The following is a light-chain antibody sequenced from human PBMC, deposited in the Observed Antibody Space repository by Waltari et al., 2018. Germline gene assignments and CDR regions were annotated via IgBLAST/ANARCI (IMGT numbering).Light chain of an antibody. CDR1: QSVSSN. V-gene: IGKV3D-15*01. J-gene: IGKJ3*01. Sequence: EVVMTQSPATLSVSPGDRATLSCRASQSVSSNLAWYQQKPGQAPRLLIYGAYTRATGIPARFSGNGSGTEFTLTISSLQSEDFAVYYCQQYNNWPPLFTFGPGTKVDMK. CDR3: QQYNNWPPLFT. CDR2: GAY.